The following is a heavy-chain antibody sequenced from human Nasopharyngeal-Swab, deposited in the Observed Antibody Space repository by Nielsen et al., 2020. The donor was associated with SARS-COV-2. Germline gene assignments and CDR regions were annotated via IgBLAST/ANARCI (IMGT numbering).Heavy chain of an antibody. D-gene: IGHD1-1*01. J-gene: IGHJ4*02. CDR1: GGIFSNFA. CDR2: ILPSLGIG. CDR3: AREGEATTGTSPDY. V-gene: IGHV1-69*13. Sequence: SVKVSCKAFGGIFSNFAINWVRQAPGQGLEWMGGILPSLGIGNYARKFQGRVTISADESTNTAYMEVKSLRSDDTALYFCAREGEATTGTSPDYWGQGTPVTVSS.